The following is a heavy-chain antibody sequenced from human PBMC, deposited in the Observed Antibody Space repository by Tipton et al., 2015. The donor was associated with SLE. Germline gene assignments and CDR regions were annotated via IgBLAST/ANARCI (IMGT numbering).Heavy chain of an antibody. J-gene: IGHJ5*02. V-gene: IGHV4-59*01. Sequence: LRLSCTVSGGSISSYYWSWIRQPPGKGLEWIGYIYYSGSTNYNPSLKSRVTISVDTSKNQFSLKLSSVTAADTAVYYCAREGQLVPNWFDPWGQGTLVTVSS. CDR3: AREGQLVPNWFDP. CDR2: IYYSGST. D-gene: IGHD6-13*01. CDR1: GGSISSYY.